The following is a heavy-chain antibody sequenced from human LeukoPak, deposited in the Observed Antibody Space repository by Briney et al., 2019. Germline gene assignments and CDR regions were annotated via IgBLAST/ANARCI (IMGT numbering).Heavy chain of an antibody. CDR2: IKSKTDGGTT. V-gene: IGHV3-15*01. D-gene: IGHD1-20*01. CDR1: GFTFSNAW. Sequence: GGSLRLSCAASGFTFSNAWMSWARQAPGKGLEWVGRIKSKTDGGTTDYAAPVKGRFTISRDDSKNTLYLQVNSLKTEDTAVYYCTTVMGSNWNRLGSRRVTDYWGQGTLVTVSS. J-gene: IGHJ4*02. CDR3: TTVMGSNWNRLGSRRVTDY.